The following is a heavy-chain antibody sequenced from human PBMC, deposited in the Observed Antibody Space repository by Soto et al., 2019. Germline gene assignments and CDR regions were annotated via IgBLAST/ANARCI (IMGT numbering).Heavy chain of an antibody. CDR3: ARVRGRYYYGSGSKDYYYYMDV. D-gene: IGHD3-10*01. V-gene: IGHV1-18*01. CDR2: ISAYNGNT. Sequence: ASVKVSCKASGYTFTSYGISWVRQAPGQGLEWMGRISAYNGNTNYAQKLQGRVTMTTDTSTSTAYMELRSLRSDDTAVYYCARVRGRYYYGSGSKDYYYYMDVWGKGTTVTVSS. J-gene: IGHJ6*03. CDR1: GYTFTSYG.